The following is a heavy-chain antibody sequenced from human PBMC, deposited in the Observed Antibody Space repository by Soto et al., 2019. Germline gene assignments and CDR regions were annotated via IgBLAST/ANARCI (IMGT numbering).Heavy chain of an antibody. V-gene: IGHV4-59*01. CDR3: ARDPWV. J-gene: IGHJ6*02. CDR1: GCSISSYY. Sequence: PSETLSLTCTVSGCSISSYYWSWIRQPPGKGLEWIGYIYYSGSTNYNPSLKSRVTISVDTSKNQFSLKLSSVTAADTAVYYCARDPWVWGQGTTVTVSS. CDR2: IYYSGST.